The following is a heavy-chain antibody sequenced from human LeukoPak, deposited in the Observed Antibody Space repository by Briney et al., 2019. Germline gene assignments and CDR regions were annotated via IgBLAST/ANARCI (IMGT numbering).Heavy chain of an antibody. CDR1: GFTFSTYG. Sequence: GGSLRLSCAASGFTFSTYGMHWVRQAPGKGLEWVAFIRYDGNNKYYTDSVKGRFTISRDNSKNTLYLQINSLRPEDTAVYYCAKDHNYYDSSGYYYGDHLDYWGQGTLVTVSS. CDR2: IRYDGNNK. CDR3: AKDHNYYDSSGYYYGDHLDY. J-gene: IGHJ4*02. D-gene: IGHD3-22*01. V-gene: IGHV3-30*02.